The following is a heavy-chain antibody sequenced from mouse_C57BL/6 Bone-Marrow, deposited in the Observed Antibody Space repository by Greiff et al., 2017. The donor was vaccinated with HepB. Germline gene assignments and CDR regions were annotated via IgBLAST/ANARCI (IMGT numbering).Heavy chain of an antibody. CDR2: IDPSDSYT. Sequence: QVQLQQSGAELVRPGTSVKLSCKASGYTFTSYWMHWVKQRPGQGLEWIGVIDPSDSYTNYNQKFKGKATLTVDTSSSTAYMQLSSLTSEDSAVYYCATVGYWGQGTTLTVSS. J-gene: IGHJ2*01. V-gene: IGHV1-59*01. CDR1: GYTFTSYW. CDR3: ATVGY.